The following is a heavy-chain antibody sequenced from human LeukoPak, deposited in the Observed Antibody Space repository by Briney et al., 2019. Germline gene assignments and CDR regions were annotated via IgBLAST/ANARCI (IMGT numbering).Heavy chain of an antibody. CDR2: ISSSSSTI. V-gene: IGHV3-48*01. CDR3: ARGRGKYCSSTSCYPNDY. CDR1: GFTFSSYS. Sequence: GGSLRLSCAASGFTFSSYSMNWVRQAPGKGLEWVSYISSSSSTIYYADSVKGRLTISRDNAKNSLYLQMNSLRAEGTAVYYCARGRGKYCSSTSCYPNDYWGQGTLVTVSS. J-gene: IGHJ4*02. D-gene: IGHD2-2*01.